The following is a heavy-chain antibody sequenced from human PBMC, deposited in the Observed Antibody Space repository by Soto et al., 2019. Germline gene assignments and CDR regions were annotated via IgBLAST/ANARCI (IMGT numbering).Heavy chain of an antibody. CDR1: GYRFTSYT. Sequence: ASVKVSCKASGYRFTSYTIHWGRKAPGQRLEWMGWITAGNGNTKYSQKFQGRVTITRDTSASTVYMELNSLTSEDTAVYYCARTAGPTPLDPWGQRTPVTVSS. D-gene: IGHD6-19*01. V-gene: IGHV1-3*01. J-gene: IGHJ5*02. CDR2: ITAGNGNT. CDR3: ARTAGPTPLDP.